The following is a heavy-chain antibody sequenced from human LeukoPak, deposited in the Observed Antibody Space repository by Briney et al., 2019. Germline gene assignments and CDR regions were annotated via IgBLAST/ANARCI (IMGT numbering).Heavy chain of an antibody. CDR1: GFTFKTYS. D-gene: IGHD2-15*01. CDR3: AKDIRDSGHQAVFDY. V-gene: IGHV3-21*04. Sequence: GGSLRLSCVVSGFTFKTYSMNWVRQAPGKGLEWVSSISSGGTYVDYADSVKGRFTISRDNAKNSLYLQMNSLRAEDTALYYCAKDIRDSGHQAVFDYWGQGTLVTVSS. CDR2: ISSGGTYV. J-gene: IGHJ4*02.